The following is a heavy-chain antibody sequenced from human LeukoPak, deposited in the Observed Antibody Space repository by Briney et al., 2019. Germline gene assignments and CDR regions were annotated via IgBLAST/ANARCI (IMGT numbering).Heavy chain of an antibody. V-gene: IGHV4-34*01. CDR3: ARGADLSAYYFDY. D-gene: IGHD2-21*02. CDR2: INHSGST. CDR1: GGSFGGYY. J-gene: IGHJ4*02. Sequence: SETLSLTCAVYGGSFGGYYWSWIRQPPGKGLEWIGEINHSGSTNYNPSLKSRVTISVDTSKNQFSLKLSSVTAADTAVYYCARGADLSAYYFDYWGQGTLVTVSS.